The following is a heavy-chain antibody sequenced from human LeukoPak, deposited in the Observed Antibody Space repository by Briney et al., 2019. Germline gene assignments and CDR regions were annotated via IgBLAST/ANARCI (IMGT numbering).Heavy chain of an antibody. J-gene: IGHJ6*03. V-gene: IGHV4-34*01. Sequence: WETLSLTCAVYGGSFSGYYWSWIRQPPGKGLEWIGEINHSGSTNYNPSLKSRVTISVDTSKNQFSLKLSSVTAADTAVYYCARGLREMATLRPPYYMDVWGKGTTVTVSS. CDR1: GGSFSGYY. CDR3: ARGLREMATLRPPYYMDV. D-gene: IGHD5-24*01. CDR2: INHSGST.